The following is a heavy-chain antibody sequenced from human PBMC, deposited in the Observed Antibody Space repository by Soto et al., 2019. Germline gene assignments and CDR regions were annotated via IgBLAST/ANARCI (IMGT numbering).Heavy chain of an antibody. V-gene: IGHV3-21*01. J-gene: IGHJ6*02. Sequence: EVQLVESGGGLVKPGGSLRLSCAASGFTFSSYSMNWVRQAPGKGLEWVSSISSSASYTYYADSLKGRFTISRDNAKNSLFLQMNSLRAEDTAGYYCARIIGYGYHYYGMDVWGQGTTVTVSS. CDR2: ISSSASYT. D-gene: IGHD5-18*01. CDR1: GFTFSSYS. CDR3: ARIIGYGYHYYGMDV.